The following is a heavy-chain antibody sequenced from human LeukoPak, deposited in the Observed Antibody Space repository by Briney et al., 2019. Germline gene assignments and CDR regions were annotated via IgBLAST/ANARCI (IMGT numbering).Heavy chain of an antibody. CDR2: IFYSGST. Sequence: SETLSLTCTVSGGSINSYYWSWIRQPPGKGLECVGYIFYSGSTNYHPSLKSRVTISVDTSRTQFSLKLSSVTAADTAVYYCARGDFWRGWDYWGQGALVTVSS. CDR1: GGSINSYY. V-gene: IGHV4-59*01. D-gene: IGHD3-3*01. J-gene: IGHJ4*02. CDR3: ARGDFWRGWDY.